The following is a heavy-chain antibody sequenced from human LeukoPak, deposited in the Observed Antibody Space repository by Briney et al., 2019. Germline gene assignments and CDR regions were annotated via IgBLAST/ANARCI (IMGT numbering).Heavy chain of an antibody. CDR1: GGSFSGYY. Sequence: PSETLSLTCAVYGGSFSGYYWTWIRQPPGKGLEWIGEIHHSGSTKYNPSLKSRVTISVDTSKNQFSLKLSSVTAADTAVYYCARRLVGATRGLWFDPWGQGTLVTVSS. CDR3: ARRLVGATRGLWFDP. V-gene: IGHV4-34*01. CDR2: IHHSGST. D-gene: IGHD1-26*01. J-gene: IGHJ5*02.